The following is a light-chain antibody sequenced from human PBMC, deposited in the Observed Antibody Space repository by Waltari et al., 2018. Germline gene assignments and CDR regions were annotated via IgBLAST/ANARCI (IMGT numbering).Light chain of an antibody. CDR3: CLYASSYTPFFV. J-gene: IGLJ1*01. CDR1: SSDIGGYNY. Sequence: QSALTQPASVSGSPGQSITISCIGTSSDIGGYNYVSWYQHHPGTAPHVMIYNVNNRPYGVSDRCSGSKSGNTASLSISGLQAEDEADYFCCLYASSYTPFFVFGTGTKLTVL. CDR2: NVN. V-gene: IGLV2-14*03.